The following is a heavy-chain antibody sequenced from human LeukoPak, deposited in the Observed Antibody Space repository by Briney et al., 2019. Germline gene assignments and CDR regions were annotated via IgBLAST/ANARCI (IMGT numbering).Heavy chain of an antibody. CDR2: INPSGGST. CDR3: ARAPLGGLYVDY. Sequence: ASVKVSCKASGYTFTSYYMHWVRQAPGQGLEWMGIINPSGGSTSYAQKFQGRVTMTRDMSTSTVYMELSSLRSEDTAVYYCARAPLGGLYVDYWGQGTLVTVSS. D-gene: IGHD2-15*01. J-gene: IGHJ4*02. CDR1: GYTFTSYY. V-gene: IGHV1-46*01.